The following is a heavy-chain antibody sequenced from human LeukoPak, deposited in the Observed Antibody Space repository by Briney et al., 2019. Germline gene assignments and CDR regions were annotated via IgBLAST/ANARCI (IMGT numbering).Heavy chain of an antibody. Sequence: SETLSLTCAVYGGSFSGYYWSWIRQPPGKGLEWIGEINHSGSTNYNPSLKSRVTISVGTSKNQFSLKLSSVTAADTAVYYCARVRCSGGSCPYYYYYYYMDVWGKGTTVTVSS. CDR2: INHSGST. V-gene: IGHV4-34*01. D-gene: IGHD2-15*01. CDR3: ARVRCSGGSCPYYYYYYYMDV. J-gene: IGHJ6*03. CDR1: GGSFSGYY.